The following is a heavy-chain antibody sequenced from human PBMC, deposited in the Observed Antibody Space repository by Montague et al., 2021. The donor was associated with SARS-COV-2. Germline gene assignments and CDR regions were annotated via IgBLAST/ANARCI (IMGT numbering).Heavy chain of an antibody. J-gene: IGHJ2*01. V-gene: IGHV6-1*01. D-gene: IGHD2-21*02. CDR1: GDSVSSNIAT. CDR2: TYYRPKWYN. Sequence: CAISGDSVSSNIATWNWIRQSPPRGLEWLGRTYYRPKWYNDYAVSVKSRVIINPDTSNNRISLQLNSVTPEDTAVYYCARAYCGGDCYFYWYFDLWGRGTLVTVSS. CDR3: ARAYCGGDCYFYWYFDL.